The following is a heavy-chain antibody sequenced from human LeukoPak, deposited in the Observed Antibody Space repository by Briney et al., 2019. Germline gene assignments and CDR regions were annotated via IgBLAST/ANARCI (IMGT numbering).Heavy chain of an antibody. D-gene: IGHD2-2*02. CDR1: GFTFSSYS. V-gene: IGHV3-21*01. CDR3: ARGGVVLVPAAIQVSDY. J-gene: IGHJ4*02. Sequence: PGGSLRLSCAASGFTFSSYSMNWVRQAPGKGLEWVSSISSSSSYIYYADSVKGRFTISRDNAKNSLYLQMNSLRAEDTAVYYCARGGVVLVPAAIQVSDYWGQGTLVTVSS. CDR2: ISSSSSYI.